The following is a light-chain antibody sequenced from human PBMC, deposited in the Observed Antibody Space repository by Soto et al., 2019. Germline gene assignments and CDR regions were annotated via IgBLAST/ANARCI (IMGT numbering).Light chain of an antibody. CDR1: SSDVGGYNY. V-gene: IGLV2-8*01. CDR2: EVN. Sequence: QSALTQPPSASGSPGQSVTISCTGTSSDVGGYNYVSWYQQHPGKAPKLMIYEVNKRPSGVPDRFSGSKSGNTASLTVSGLQAEDEADCYCSSYAGSNNFGVFGTGTKLTVL. J-gene: IGLJ1*01. CDR3: SSYAGSNNFGV.